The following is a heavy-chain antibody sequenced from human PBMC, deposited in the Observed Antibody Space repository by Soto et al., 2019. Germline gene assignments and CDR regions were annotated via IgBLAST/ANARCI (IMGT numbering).Heavy chain of an antibody. CDR1: GFTYSSHG. CDR3: ARDGQYRTDGFDI. J-gene: IGHJ3*02. D-gene: IGHD5-12*01. V-gene: IGHV3-23*01. Sequence: AQLLESGGELIQPGGSLRLSCAASGFTYSSHGMSWVRQAPGKGLEWIAGLSRGGGSTYYADSVKGRFTISRDNSNNTLDLIMNSLRVEDTALYYCARDGQYRTDGFDIWGQGTMVTVSS. CDR2: LSRGGGST.